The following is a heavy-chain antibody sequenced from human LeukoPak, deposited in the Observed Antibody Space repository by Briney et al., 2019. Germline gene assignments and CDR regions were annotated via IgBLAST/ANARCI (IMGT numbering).Heavy chain of an antibody. CDR1: GGSISSYY. V-gene: IGHV4-59*01. CDR2: IYYSGST. D-gene: IGHD2/OR15-2a*01. CDR3: ARGSLSYFDY. Sequence: SETLSPTCTVSGGSISSYYWSWIRQPPGKGLEWIGYIYYSGSTNYNPSLKSRVTISVDTSKNQFSLKLSSVTAADTAVYYCARGSLSYFDYWGQGTLVTVSS. J-gene: IGHJ4*02.